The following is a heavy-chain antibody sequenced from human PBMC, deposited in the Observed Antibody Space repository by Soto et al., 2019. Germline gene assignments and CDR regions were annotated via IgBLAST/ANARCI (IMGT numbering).Heavy chain of an antibody. Sequence: PGGSLRLSCADSGFTFDDYTMHWVRQPPGKGLEWVSFISWNGGSTDYADSVKGRFTISRDNSKNSLFLQMNSLETEDTALYYCAKEKGETYSFDYWGQGTLVPVS. CDR3: AKEKGETYSFDY. D-gene: IGHD2-15*01. J-gene: IGHJ4*02. CDR1: GFTFDDYT. CDR2: ISWNGGST. V-gene: IGHV3-43*01.